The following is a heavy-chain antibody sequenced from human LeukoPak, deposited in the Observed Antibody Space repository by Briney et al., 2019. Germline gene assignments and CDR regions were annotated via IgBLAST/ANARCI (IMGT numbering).Heavy chain of an antibody. CDR2: ISSSSSTI. J-gene: IGHJ6*02. CDR3: AREGDSGYDHNEYYYYGMDV. D-gene: IGHD5-12*01. V-gene: IGHV3-48*02. Sequence: PGGSLRLSCAASGFTFSSYSMNWVRQAPGKGLEWISYISSSSSTIYYADSVKGRFTISRDNAKNSLYLQMNSLRDEDTAVYYCAREGDSGYDHNEYYYYGMDVWGQGTTVTVSS. CDR1: GFTFSSYS.